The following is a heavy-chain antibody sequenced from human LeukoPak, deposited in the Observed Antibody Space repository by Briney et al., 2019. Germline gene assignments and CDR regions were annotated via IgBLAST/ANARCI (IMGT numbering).Heavy chain of an antibody. CDR3: ARDVTIFGVVNHWFDP. Sequence: SETLSLTCTVSGYSISSGYYWGWIRQPPGKGLEWIGSIYHSGSTYYNPSLKSRVTISVDTSKNQFSLKLSSVTAADTAVYHCARDVTIFGVVNHWFDPWGQGTLVTVSS. J-gene: IGHJ5*02. D-gene: IGHD3-3*01. CDR1: GYSISSGYY. V-gene: IGHV4-38-2*02. CDR2: IYHSGST.